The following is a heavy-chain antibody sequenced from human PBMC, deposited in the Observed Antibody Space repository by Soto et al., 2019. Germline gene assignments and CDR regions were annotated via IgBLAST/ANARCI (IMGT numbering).Heavy chain of an antibody. V-gene: IGHV4-34*01. CDR3: ARVYCSSTSCLGEVFDY. Sequence: SETLSLTCAVYGGSFSGYYWSWIRQPPGKGLEWIGEINHSGSTNYNPSLKSRVTISVDTSKNQFSLKLISVTAADTAVYYCARVYCSSTSCLGEVFDYWGQGTLVTVSS. D-gene: IGHD2-2*01. CDR2: INHSGST. J-gene: IGHJ4*02. CDR1: GGSFSGYY.